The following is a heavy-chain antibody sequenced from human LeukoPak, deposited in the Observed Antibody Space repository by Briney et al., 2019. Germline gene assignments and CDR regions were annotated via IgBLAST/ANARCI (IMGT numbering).Heavy chain of an antibody. V-gene: IGHV4-61*08. D-gene: IGHD4-23*01. CDR3: ARLHDYGGKNFDL. Sequence: SETLSLTCTVSGGSVSSRGYYWSWMRQPPGKGLEWIGHIYYSGSTNYNPSLKSRLTISIDTSKNQFSLKVSSVTAADTAVYYCARLHDYGGKNFDLWGRGTLVTVSS. J-gene: IGHJ2*01. CDR2: IYYSGST. CDR1: GGSVSSRGYY.